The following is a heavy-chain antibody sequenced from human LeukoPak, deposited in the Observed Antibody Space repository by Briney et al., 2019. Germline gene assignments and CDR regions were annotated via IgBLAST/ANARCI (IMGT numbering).Heavy chain of an antibody. CDR1: GGSFSGYY. J-gene: IGHJ4*02. V-gene: IGHV4-34*01. Sequence: SETLSLTCAVYGGSFSGYYWSWIRQPPGKGLEWIGEINHSGSTNYNPSLKSRVTISVDTSKSQFSLKLSSVTAADTAVYYCARGPSGSPIDYWGQGTLVTVSS. CDR3: ARGPSGSPIDY. CDR2: INHSGST. D-gene: IGHD1-26*01.